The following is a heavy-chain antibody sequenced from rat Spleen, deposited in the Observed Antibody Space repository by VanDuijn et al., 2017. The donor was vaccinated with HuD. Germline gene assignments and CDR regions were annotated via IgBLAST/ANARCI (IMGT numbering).Heavy chain of an antibody. J-gene: IGHJ4*01. CDR1: GCSISSSYR. Sequence: EVQLQESGPGLVKPSQSLSLTCSVTGCSISSSYRWNWIRKFPRNKLEWMGYIDSAGSTNYNPSLKSRISITRDTSKKQFFLQVNSVTTEDTATYYCAKTTVAYYYIMDAWGQGASVTVSS. CDR2: IDSAGST. V-gene: IGHV3-3*01. D-gene: IGHD1-3*01. CDR3: AKTTVAYYYIMDA.